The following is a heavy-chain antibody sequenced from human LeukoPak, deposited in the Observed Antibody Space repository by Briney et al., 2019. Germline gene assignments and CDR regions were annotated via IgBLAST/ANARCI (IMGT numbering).Heavy chain of an antibody. Sequence: MTSETLSLTCTVSGDSISSSSYYWGWIRQPPGKGLEWIGSFYYRGITYYNPSLKSRVTISVDTSKNQFSLKLSSVTAADTAVFYCTRQGSLGTSGYYYWGQGTLVTVSS. CDR3: TRQGSLGTSGYYY. CDR1: GDSISSSSYY. J-gene: IGHJ4*02. V-gene: IGHV4-39*01. D-gene: IGHD3-22*01. CDR2: FYYRGIT.